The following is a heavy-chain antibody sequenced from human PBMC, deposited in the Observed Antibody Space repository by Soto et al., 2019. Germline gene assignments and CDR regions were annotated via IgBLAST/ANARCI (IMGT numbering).Heavy chain of an antibody. CDR2: IYHSGST. J-gene: IGHJ4*02. CDR1: GGSISSSKW. D-gene: IGHD2-15*01. Sequence: QVQLQESGPGLVKPSGTLSLTCAVSGGSISSSKWWSWVRQPPGKGLEWIGEIYHSGSTNYNPSLKSRVTISVDKSKNQFSLKLSSVTAADTAVYSCASRGLDCSGGSCYSFFDYWGQGTLVTVSS. V-gene: IGHV4-4*02. CDR3: ASRGLDCSGGSCYSFFDY.